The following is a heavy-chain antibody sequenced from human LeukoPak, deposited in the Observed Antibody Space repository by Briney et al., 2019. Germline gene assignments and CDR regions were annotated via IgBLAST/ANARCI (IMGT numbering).Heavy chain of an antibody. CDR2: ISAYNGNT. J-gene: IGHJ4*02. Sequence: GASVKVSCKASGYTFTSYGIGWVRQAPGQGLEWMGWISAYNGNTNYAQKLQGRVTMTTDTSTSTAYMELRSLRSDDTAVYYCARDYYSSSWYYSYYWGQGTLVTVSS. V-gene: IGHV1-18*01. CDR3: ARDYYSSSWYYSYY. D-gene: IGHD6-13*01. CDR1: GYTFTSYG.